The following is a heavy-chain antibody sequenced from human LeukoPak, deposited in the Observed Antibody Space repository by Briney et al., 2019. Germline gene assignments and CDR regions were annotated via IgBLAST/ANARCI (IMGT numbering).Heavy chain of an antibody. CDR3: VRDRDIAYLRADF. J-gene: IGHJ4*02. D-gene: IGHD5-12*01. CDR2: ITTSGSTI. V-gene: IGHV3-48*04. Sequence: GGSLRLSCAASGFTFSNAWMNWVRQAPGKGLEWVSYITTSGSTIYYADSVKGRFTISRDNAKNSLYLQMNSLRAEDTAVYYCVRDRDIAYLRADFWGQGTLVTVSS. CDR1: GFTFSNAW.